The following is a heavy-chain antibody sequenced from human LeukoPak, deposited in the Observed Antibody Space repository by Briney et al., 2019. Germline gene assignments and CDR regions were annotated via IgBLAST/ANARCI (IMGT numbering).Heavy chain of an antibody. D-gene: IGHD6-19*01. CDR2: ISGSGGST. CDR1: GFTFSSYA. J-gene: IGHJ4*02. Sequence: GGSLRLSCAASGFTFSSYAMSWVRQAPGKGLEWVSAISGSGGSTYYADSVKGRFTISRDNSKNTLYLQMNSLRAEDTAVYYCAKVYSSGWYWIPFDYWGQGTLVTVSS. CDR3: AKVYSSGWYWIPFDY. V-gene: IGHV3-23*01.